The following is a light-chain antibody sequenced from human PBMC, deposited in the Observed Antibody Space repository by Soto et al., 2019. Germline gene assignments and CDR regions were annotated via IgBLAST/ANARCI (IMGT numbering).Light chain of an antibody. CDR3: CSYAGSSTFV. V-gene: IGLV2-23*03. Sequence: QSALTQPASVSGSRGKSITFSCAGSSSDVGSYDLVSWYQQHPGEAPKLIIYDGFKRPSGVSDRFSGSKSGYTASLTISGLQAHEEADYYCCSYAGSSTFVFGTGTKVTVL. J-gene: IGLJ1*01. CDR2: DGF. CDR1: SSDVGSYDL.